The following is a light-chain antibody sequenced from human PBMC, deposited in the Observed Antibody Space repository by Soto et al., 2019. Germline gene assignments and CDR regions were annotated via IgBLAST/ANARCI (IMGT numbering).Light chain of an antibody. CDR3: LQSYTYPWT. CDR1: QDIRNY. Sequence: DIELTQSPSFLSASVGDRITITCRASQDIRNYLAWFQQRPGNVPKRLIFSASSLQSGVPSRFSGSGSGTEFTLTISSLQPEDLATYYCLQSYTYPWTFGQGTKVDIK. V-gene: IGKV1-17*03. J-gene: IGKJ1*01. CDR2: SAS.